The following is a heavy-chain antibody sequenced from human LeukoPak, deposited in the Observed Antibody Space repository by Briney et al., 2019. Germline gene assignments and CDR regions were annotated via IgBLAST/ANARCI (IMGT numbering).Heavy chain of an antibody. D-gene: IGHD3-3*01. Sequence: PGGSLRLSCAASGFTFSSYAMHWVRQAPGKGLEWVAVISYDGSNKYYADSVKGRFTISRDNSKNTLYLQMNSLRAEDTAVYYCARDDAPTGPFWSGYQTNYYYGMDVWGQGTTVTVSS. CDR2: ISYDGSNK. V-gene: IGHV3-30-3*01. CDR3: ARDDAPTGPFWSGYQTNYYYGMDV. J-gene: IGHJ6*02. CDR1: GFTFSSYA.